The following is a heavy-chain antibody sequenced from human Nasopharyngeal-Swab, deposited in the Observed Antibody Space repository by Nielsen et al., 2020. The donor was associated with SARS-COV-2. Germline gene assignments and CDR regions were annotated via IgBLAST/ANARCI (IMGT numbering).Heavy chain of an antibody. D-gene: IGHD2-15*01. CDR2: IYNSGST. J-gene: IGHJ6*02. V-gene: IGHV4-59*01. Sequence: WIRQPPGKGLEWIGYIYNSGSTNYSPSLKSRVSISVDTSKNQLSLKVHSVTAADTAVYYCAREMVSGGMDVWGQGTTVTVSS. CDR3: AREMVSGGMDV.